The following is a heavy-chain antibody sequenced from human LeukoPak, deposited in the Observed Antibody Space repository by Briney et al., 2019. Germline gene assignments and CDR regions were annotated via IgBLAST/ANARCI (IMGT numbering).Heavy chain of an antibody. CDR1: GGSISSGGYY. J-gene: IGHJ4*02. V-gene: IGHV4-30-2*02. D-gene: IGHD3-10*01. CDR2: IYHSGST. Sequence: PSQTLFLTCTVSGGSISSGGYYWRWIRQPPGKGLEWIGYIYHSGSTYYNPSLKSRVTISVDRTKNQFSLKLSSVTAADTAVYYCARSDLLWFEGVNSGFDYWGQGTLVTVSS. CDR3: ARSDLLWFEGVNSGFDY.